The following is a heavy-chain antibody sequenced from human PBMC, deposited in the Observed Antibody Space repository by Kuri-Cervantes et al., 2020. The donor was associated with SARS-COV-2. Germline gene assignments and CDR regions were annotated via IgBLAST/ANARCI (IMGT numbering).Heavy chain of an antibody. V-gene: IGHV4-59*01. J-gene: IGHJ6*03. CDR1: GGSISSYY. Sequence: GSLRLSCTVSGGSISSYYWSWIRQPPGKGLEWIGYIYYSGSTNYNPSLKSRVTISVDTSKNQFSLKLSSVTAEDTAVYYCTTGAEYYDSSGYPFYYYYYYMDVWGKGTTVTVSS. CDR2: IYYSGST. D-gene: IGHD3-22*01. CDR3: TTGAEYYDSSGYPFYYYYYYMDV.